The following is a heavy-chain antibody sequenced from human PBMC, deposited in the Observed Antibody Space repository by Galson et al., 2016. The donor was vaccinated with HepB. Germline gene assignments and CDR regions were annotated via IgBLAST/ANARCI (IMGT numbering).Heavy chain of an antibody. CDR2: ISYDGSNK. CDR1: GFTFSRHG. J-gene: IGHJ3*02. D-gene: IGHD1-7*01. CDR3: ATDELEVRAGLDI. Sequence: LRLSCAASGFTFSRHGMHWVRQAPGKGLEWLAVISYDGSNKYYADSVKGRFTISRDNSKNTLFLQMNSLRVEETAVYYCATDELEVRAGLDIWGQGTLVTVS. V-gene: IGHV3-30*03.